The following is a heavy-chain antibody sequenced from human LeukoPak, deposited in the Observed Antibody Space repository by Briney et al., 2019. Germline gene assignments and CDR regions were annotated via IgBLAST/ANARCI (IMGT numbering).Heavy chain of an antibody. J-gene: IGHJ3*02. Sequence: GGSLRLSCAASGFTFSSYGMHWVRQAPGKGLEWVAVIWYDGSNKYYADSVKGRFTISRDNSKNTLYLQMNSLRAEDTAVYYCATWGYSSSWPRAFDIWGQGTMVTVST. CDR1: GFTFSSYG. D-gene: IGHD6-13*01. CDR3: ATWGYSSSWPRAFDI. V-gene: IGHV3-30*02. CDR2: IWYDGSNK.